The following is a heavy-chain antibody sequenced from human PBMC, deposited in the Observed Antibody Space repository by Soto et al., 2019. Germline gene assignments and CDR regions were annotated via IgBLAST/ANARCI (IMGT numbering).Heavy chain of an antibody. V-gene: IGHV1-69*12. Sequence: QVQLVQSGAEVRQPASSVKVSCKTSGGTFSSYAITWVRQAPGQGLEWMGGIVPIVDTSTYAQKFQGRVMISADESTSTVYMELGSLRSDDTAVYYCVSVVAIPGYPDNWGQGTLVTVSS. D-gene: IGHD5-12*01. CDR2: IVPIVDTS. J-gene: IGHJ4*02. CDR1: GGTFSSYA. CDR3: VSVVAIPGYPDN.